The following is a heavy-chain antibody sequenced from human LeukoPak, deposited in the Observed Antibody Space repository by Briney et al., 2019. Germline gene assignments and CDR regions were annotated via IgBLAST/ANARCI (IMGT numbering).Heavy chain of an antibody. Sequence: ASVKVSCKASGYTFTSYGISWVRQAPGQGLEWMGWINPNSGGTNYAQKFQGRVTMTRDTSISTAYMELSRLRSDDTAVYYCARDGAKYYGSGSYPNWFDPWGQGTLVTVSS. D-gene: IGHD3-10*01. CDR3: ARDGAKYYGSGSYPNWFDP. CDR1: GYTFTSYG. V-gene: IGHV1-2*02. CDR2: INPNSGGT. J-gene: IGHJ5*02.